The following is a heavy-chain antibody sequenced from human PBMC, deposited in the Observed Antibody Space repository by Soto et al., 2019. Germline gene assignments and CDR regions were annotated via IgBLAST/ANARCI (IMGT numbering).Heavy chain of an antibody. CDR3: ARDPLIVEYYDFWSGYKNNWFDP. J-gene: IGHJ5*02. D-gene: IGHD3-3*01. Sequence: PGGSLRLSCAASGFTFSSYSMNWVRQAPGKGLEWVSSISSSSSYIYYADSVKGRFTISRDNAKNSLYLQMNSLRAEDTAVYYCARDPLIVEYYDFWSGYKNNWFDPWGQGTLVTVSS. CDR2: ISSSSSYI. CDR1: GFTFSSYS. V-gene: IGHV3-21*01.